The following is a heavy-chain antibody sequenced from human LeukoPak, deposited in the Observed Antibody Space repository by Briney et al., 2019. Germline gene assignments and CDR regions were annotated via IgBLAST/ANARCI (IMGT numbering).Heavy chain of an antibody. CDR3: ARDARYSSSWYDY. J-gene: IGHJ4*02. V-gene: IGHV1-2*02. CDR2: ISPSGGST. Sequence: ASVKVFCKAFGYTFTSNYMHWVRQAPGQGPEWMGVISPSGGSTTYAQKFQGRVTMTRDTSISTAYMELSRLRSDDTAVYYCARDARYSSSWYDYWGQGTLVTVSS. D-gene: IGHD6-13*01. CDR1: GYTFTSNY.